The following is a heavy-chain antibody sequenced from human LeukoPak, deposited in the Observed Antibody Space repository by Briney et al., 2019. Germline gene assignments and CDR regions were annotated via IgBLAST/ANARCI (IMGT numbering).Heavy chain of an antibody. Sequence: GGSLRLSCAASGFTFSDYYMSWIRQAPGKGLEWVSYISSSGNTVYYADSMKGRFTISRDNAKNSLYLQMNSLRAEDTAVYYCAKDQGGWYGNYNWFDPWGQGTLVTVSS. CDR1: GFTFSDYY. V-gene: IGHV3-11*04. CDR3: AKDQGGWYGNYNWFDP. CDR2: ISSSGNTV. D-gene: IGHD6-19*01. J-gene: IGHJ5*02.